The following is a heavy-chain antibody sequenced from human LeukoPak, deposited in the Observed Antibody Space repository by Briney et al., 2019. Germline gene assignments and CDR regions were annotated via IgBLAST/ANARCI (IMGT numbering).Heavy chain of an antibody. CDR1: GGSISSYY. CDR2: IYTSGST. CDR3: ARDAPRAMWFREYWAFDI. J-gene: IGHJ3*02. Sequence: PSETLSLTCTVSGGSISSYYWSWIRQPAGKGLEWIGRIYTSGSTNYNPSLKSRVTMSVDTSKNQFSLKLSSVTAADTAVYYCARDAPRAMWFREYWAFDIWGQGTMVTVSS. D-gene: IGHD3-10*01. V-gene: IGHV4-4*07.